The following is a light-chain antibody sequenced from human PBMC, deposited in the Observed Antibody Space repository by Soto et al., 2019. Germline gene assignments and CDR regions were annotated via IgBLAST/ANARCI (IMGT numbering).Light chain of an antibody. CDR2: DNN. CDR3: GTWDSSLSAGV. Sequence: QSVLTQPPSASGTPGQRVTISCSGISSNIANNYVYWYQQLPGTAPKLLIYDNNKRPSGIPDRFSGSKSGTSATLGITGLQTGDEADFYCGTWDSSLSAGVFGGGTKLTVL. V-gene: IGLV1-51*01. J-gene: IGLJ3*02. CDR1: SSNIANNY.